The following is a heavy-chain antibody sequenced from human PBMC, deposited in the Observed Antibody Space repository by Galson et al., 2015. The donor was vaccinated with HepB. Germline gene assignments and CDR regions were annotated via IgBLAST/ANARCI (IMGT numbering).Heavy chain of an antibody. J-gene: IGHJ6*02. V-gene: IGHV3-11*05. Sequence: SLRLSCAASGFTFSDYYMSWIRQAPGKGLEWVSYISSSSSYTNYADSVKGRFTISRDNAKNSLYLQMNSLRAEDTAVYYCARVGGSYHYGIYYYYYGMDVWGQGTTVTVSS. CDR1: GFTFSDYY. D-gene: IGHD1-26*01. CDR3: ARVGGSYHYGIYYYYYGMDV. CDR2: ISSSSSYT.